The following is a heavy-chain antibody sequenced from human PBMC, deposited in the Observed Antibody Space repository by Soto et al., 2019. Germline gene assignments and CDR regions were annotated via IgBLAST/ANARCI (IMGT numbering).Heavy chain of an antibody. V-gene: IGHV1-18*01. D-gene: IGHD3-3*01. J-gene: IGHJ5*02. CDR2: ISAYNGNT. Sequence: QVQLVQSGAEVKKPGASVKVSCKASGYTFTSYGISWVRQAPGQGLEWMGWISAYNGNTNYAQKLQGRVTMTTDTSTSTDYMELRSLRSDDTAVYYCARRPDFWSGYYLNWFDPWGQGTLVTVSS. CDR1: GYTFTSYG. CDR3: ARRPDFWSGYYLNWFDP.